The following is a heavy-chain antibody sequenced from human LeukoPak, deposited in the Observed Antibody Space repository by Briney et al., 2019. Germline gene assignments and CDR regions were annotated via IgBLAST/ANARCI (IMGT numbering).Heavy chain of an antibody. CDR2: IYYSGST. D-gene: IGHD4-17*01. Sequence: SETLSLTCTVSGGSISSSSYYWGWIRQPPGKGLEWIGSIYYSGSTYYNPSLKSRVTISVDTSKNQFSLKLSSVTAADTAVYYCARVFRRYGDFDYWGQGTLVTVSS. CDR1: GGSISSSSYY. V-gene: IGHV4-39*07. J-gene: IGHJ4*02. CDR3: ARVFRRYGDFDY.